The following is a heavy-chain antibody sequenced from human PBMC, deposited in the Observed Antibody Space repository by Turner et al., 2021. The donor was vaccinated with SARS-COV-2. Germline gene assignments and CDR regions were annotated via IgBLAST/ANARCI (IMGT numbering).Heavy chain of an antibody. CDR3: ARGPHPRGFDY. D-gene: IGHD3-10*01. V-gene: IGHV3-53*02. CDR1: WFTVRSNY. J-gene: IGHJ4*02. Sequence: EVQLVETAGGLLKPGGYLCLYCAASWFTVRSNYMSWVRQAPGKGLECVSVSYSVGSTYYADTVKGRFTISRDNSKNTLYLQMNSLRAEDTAVYYWARGPHPRGFDYWGQGTLVTVSS. CDR2: SYSVGST.